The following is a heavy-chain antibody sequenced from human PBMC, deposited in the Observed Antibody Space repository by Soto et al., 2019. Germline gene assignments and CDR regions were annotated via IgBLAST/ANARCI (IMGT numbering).Heavy chain of an antibody. J-gene: IGHJ6*02. CDR3: AKDRYSTPYGMGV. Sequence: EVQLLESGGGLVQPGGSLRLSCAASGFTFSSYAMSWVRQAPGKGLEWVSAISGSGGSTYYADSVKGRFTISRDNAKNPLYRQMNSLKAEYTAVYYWAKDRYSTPYGMGVCCQRTTVTASS. V-gene: IGHV3-23*01. D-gene: IGHD6-13*01. CDR1: GFTFSSYA. CDR2: ISGSGGST.